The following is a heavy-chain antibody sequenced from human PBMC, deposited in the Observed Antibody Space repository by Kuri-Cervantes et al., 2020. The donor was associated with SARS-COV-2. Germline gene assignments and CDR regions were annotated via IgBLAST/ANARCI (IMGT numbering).Heavy chain of an antibody. CDR1: GFTFSSYA. J-gene: IGHJ4*02. CDR2: IYSGGSST. V-gene: IGHV3-23*03. Sequence: GESLKISCAASGFTFSSYAMSWVRQAPGKGLEWVSVIYSGGSSTYYADSVKGRFTISRDNSKSTLYLQMNSLRAEDTAVYYCAKGGLDSGWGYWGQGTLVTVSS. D-gene: IGHD6-19*01. CDR3: AKGGLDSGWGY.